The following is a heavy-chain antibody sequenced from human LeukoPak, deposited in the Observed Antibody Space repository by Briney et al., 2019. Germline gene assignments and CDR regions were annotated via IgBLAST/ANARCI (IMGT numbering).Heavy chain of an antibody. J-gene: IGHJ4*02. CDR2: FYSDGTA. Sequence: GGSLRLSCAASGFTVSTNYMSWVRQAPGKGLEWVSAFYSDGTAYYADSVKGRFTISRDNSENTVFLQMNSLRAEDTAVYYCARAPIRTTTFDYWGQGTLVTVSS. CDR1: GFTVSTNY. CDR3: ARAPIRTTTFDY. D-gene: IGHD3-3*02. V-gene: IGHV3-53*01.